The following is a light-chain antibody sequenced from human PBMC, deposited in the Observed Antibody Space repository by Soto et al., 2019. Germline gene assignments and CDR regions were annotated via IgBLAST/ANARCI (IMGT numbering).Light chain of an antibody. CDR1: SSDVGDYNY. V-gene: IGLV2-11*01. CDR2: DVS. CDR3: CSYAGSNNVI. Sequence: QSVLTQPRSVSGSPGQSVTISCTGTSSDVGDYNYVSWYQQHPGKAPKLMIYDVSKRPSGVPDRFSGSKSGNTASLTISGLQAEDEADYYCCSYAGSNNVIFGGGTKLTVL. J-gene: IGLJ2*01.